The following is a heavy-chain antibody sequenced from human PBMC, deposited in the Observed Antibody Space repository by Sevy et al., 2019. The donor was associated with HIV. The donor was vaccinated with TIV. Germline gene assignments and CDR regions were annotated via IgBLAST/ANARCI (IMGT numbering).Heavy chain of an antibody. CDR3: ARVIAVAVPYNWFDP. J-gene: IGHJ5*02. Sequence: ASVKVSCKASGGTFSSYAISWVRQAPGQGLEWMGGIIPIFGTANYAQKFQGRVTITADESTSTAYMELSSLRSEDTAAYYCARVIAVAVPYNWFDPWGQGTLVTVSS. D-gene: IGHD6-19*01. V-gene: IGHV1-69*13. CDR1: GGTFSSYA. CDR2: IIPIFGTA.